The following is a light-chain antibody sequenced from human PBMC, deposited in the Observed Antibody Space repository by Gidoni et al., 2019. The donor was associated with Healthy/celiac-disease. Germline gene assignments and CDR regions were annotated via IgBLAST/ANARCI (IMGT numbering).Light chain of an antibody. CDR3: SSYAGSNNVV. Sequence: QSALTQPPSASASPGHSVTISCTGTSSDVGGYNYVSWYQQHSGKAPKLMIYEVSKRPSGVPDRFSGSKSGNTASLTVSGLQAEDEADYYCSSYAGSNNVVFGGGTKLTVL. CDR1: SSDVGGYNY. CDR2: EVS. J-gene: IGLJ2*01. V-gene: IGLV2-8*01.